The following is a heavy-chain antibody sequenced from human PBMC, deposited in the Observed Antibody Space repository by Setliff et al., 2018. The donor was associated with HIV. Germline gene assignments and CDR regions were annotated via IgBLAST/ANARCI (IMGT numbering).Heavy chain of an antibody. CDR1: GYTFTNYG. V-gene: IGHV1-18*01. D-gene: IGHD6-19*01. Sequence: ASVKVSCKASGYTFTNYGISWVRQAPGHGLEWMGWISPHIGHTNYAQTFQCRVTMTVDTSTSRAYMEVRSLRSDDTAVYFCARLGSGWSDSYYYAMDVWGQGTTVTVSS. J-gene: IGHJ6*02. CDR2: ISPHIGHT. CDR3: ARLGSGWSDSYYYAMDV.